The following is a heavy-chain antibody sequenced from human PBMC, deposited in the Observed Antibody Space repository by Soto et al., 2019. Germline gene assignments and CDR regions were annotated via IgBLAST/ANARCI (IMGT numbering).Heavy chain of an antibody. D-gene: IGHD6-13*01. CDR3: ARSLLDEYSSSWRSAYYGMDV. Sequence: ASVKVSCKASRFTFSAYYIYWVRQAPGQGLEWIGWINPNSGGTNNAQKFQGRVTMTRDTSTSTVYMELSALIPDDTAVYYCARSLLDEYSSSWRSAYYGMDVWGQGTTVTVSS. CDR1: RFTFSAYY. V-gene: IGHV1-2*02. J-gene: IGHJ6*02. CDR2: INPNSGGT.